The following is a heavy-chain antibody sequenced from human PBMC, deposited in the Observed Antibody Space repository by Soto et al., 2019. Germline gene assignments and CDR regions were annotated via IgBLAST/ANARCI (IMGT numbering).Heavy chain of an antibody. CDR1: GGSISSYY. CDR2: IYYSGST. D-gene: IGHD2-15*01. CDR3: ARNYCSGGSCLPDY. J-gene: IGHJ4*02. V-gene: IGHV4-59*01. Sequence: PSETLSLTCTVSGGSISSYYWSWIRQPPGKGLEWIGYIYYSGSTNYNPSLKSRVTISVDTSKNQFSLKLSSVTAADTAVYYCARNYCSGGSCLPDYWGQGTLVTVSS.